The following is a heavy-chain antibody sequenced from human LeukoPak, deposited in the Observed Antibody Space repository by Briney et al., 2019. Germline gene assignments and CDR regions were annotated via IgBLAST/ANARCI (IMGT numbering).Heavy chain of an antibody. Sequence: GSSVKVSCKSSGATFSSYAISWVGQAPGQGLGWVGRITPTLDLAFYAHKFQGRVTLTADRSTSTAYLELTGLRSDDTAVYYCARPGVAARPDEFGYRGQGTLVTVSS. CDR1: GATFSSYA. V-gene: IGHV1-69*10. D-gene: IGHD6-6*01. CDR3: ARPGVAARPDEFGY. J-gene: IGHJ4*02. CDR2: ITPTLDLA.